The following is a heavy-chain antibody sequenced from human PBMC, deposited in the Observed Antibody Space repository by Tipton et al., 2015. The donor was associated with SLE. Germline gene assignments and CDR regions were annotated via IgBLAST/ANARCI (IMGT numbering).Heavy chain of an antibody. Sequence: SLRLSCTASGFTFADYTMTWFRQAPGKGLEWIGVIRSKAYGGTTQYAASVKGRFTISRDDSKSVAYLEMKSLKTEDTAVYYCSGDLHSDYGDPDAFDIWGQGTLVTVSS. CDR3: SGDLHSDYGDPDAFDI. CDR1: GFTFADYT. D-gene: IGHD4-17*01. V-gene: IGHV3-49*03. CDR2: IRSKAYGGTT. J-gene: IGHJ3*02.